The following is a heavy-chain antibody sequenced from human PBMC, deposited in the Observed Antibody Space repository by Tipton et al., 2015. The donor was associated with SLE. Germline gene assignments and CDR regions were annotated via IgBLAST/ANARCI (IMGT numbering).Heavy chain of an antibody. D-gene: IGHD3-3*01. Sequence: SLRLSCAASGFTFSSYAMHWVRQAPGKGLEWVAVISYDGSNKYYADSVKGRFTISRDNSKNTLYLQMNSLRAEDTAVYYCASEILRFLQWLWGAFDIWGHGAMLTVSS. CDR3: ASEILRFLQWLWGAFDI. J-gene: IGHJ3*02. CDR1: GFTFSSYA. V-gene: IGHV3-30*04. CDR2: ISYDGSNK.